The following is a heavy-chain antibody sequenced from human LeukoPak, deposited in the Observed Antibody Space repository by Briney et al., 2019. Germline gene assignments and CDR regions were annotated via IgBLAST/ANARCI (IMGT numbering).Heavy chain of an antibody. CDR3: ARDWGGENDY. J-gene: IGHJ4*02. CDR2: IKQDGSEK. D-gene: IGHD3-10*01. V-gene: IGHV3-7*01. Sequence: GGSLRLSCAASGFTFSRYWMTWVRQTPGKGLEWVANIKQDGSEKYYVDSVKGRFTISRDNAKNSLYLQMNSLRDEDTAVYYCARDWGGENDYWGQGTLVTVSS. CDR1: GFTFSRYW.